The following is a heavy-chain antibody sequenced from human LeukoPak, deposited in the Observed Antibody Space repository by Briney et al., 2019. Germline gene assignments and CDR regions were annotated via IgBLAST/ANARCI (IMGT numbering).Heavy chain of an antibody. Sequence: LRLSCAASGFTFDDYAMHWVRQAPGKGLEWIGTIYYSGTTYYNPSLQSRVTISVDTSKNEFSLKVNSVTAADTAVYYCARLPTGFPNWFDPWGQGTRVTVSS. D-gene: IGHD2-8*02. CDR2: IYYSGTT. CDR3: ARLPTGFPNWFDP. V-gene: IGHV4-30-2*03. J-gene: IGHJ5*02. CDR1: GFTFDDYA.